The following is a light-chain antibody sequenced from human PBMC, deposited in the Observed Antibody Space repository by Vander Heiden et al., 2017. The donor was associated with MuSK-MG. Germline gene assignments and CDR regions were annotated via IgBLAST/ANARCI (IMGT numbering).Light chain of an antibody. CDR2: DVS. V-gene: IGLV2-14*01. Sequence: QSALTQPASVSGSPGQSITISCTGTSSDVGGYNYVSWYQQHPAKAPNLMIYDVSNRPSGVSNRFSGSKSGNTASLTISGLQAEDEADYYCSSYTSSILYVFGTGTKVTVL. CDR1: SSDVGGYNY. J-gene: IGLJ1*01. CDR3: SSYTSSILYV.